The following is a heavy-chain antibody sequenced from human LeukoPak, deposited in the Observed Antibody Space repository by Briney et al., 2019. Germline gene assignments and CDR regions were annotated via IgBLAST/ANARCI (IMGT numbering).Heavy chain of an antibody. V-gene: IGHV3-21*01. CDR1: GFTFSSYS. D-gene: IGHD3-10*01. CDR2: ISSSSYI. J-gene: IGHJ5*02. CDR3: ARDPVGYYYGSGSPQNWFDP. Sequence: GGSLRLSCAASGFTFSSYSMNWVRQAPGKGLEWVSSISSSSYIYYADSVKGRFTISRDNAKNSLYLQMNSLRAEDTAVYYCARDPVGYYYGSGSPQNWFDPWGQGTLVTVSS.